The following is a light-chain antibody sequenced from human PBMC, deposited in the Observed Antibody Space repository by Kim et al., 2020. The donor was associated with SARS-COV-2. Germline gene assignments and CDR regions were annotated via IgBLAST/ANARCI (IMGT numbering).Light chain of an antibody. CDR1: QGVSSSY. CDR2: GAS. Sequence: GERPPRSCRASQGVSSSYLAWYQQKPGQAPRLLIYGASSRATGIPDRFSGSGSGTDFTLTISRLEPEDFAVYYCQQYGSSPPLTFGGGTKVDIK. CDR3: QQYGSSPPLT. J-gene: IGKJ4*01. V-gene: IGKV3-20*01.